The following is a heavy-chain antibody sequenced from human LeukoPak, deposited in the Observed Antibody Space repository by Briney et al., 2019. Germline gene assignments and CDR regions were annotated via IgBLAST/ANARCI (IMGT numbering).Heavy chain of an antibody. J-gene: IGHJ4*02. V-gene: IGHV3-33*06. D-gene: IGHD2-21*02. CDR3: AKERMRYCGGDCYSGNCFDY. CDR1: GFTFSSYG. Sequence: GRSLRLSCAASGFTFSSYGMHWVRQAPGKGLEWVAVIWYDGSNKYYADSVKGRFTISRDNSKNTLYLQMNSLRAEDTAVYYCAKERMRYCGGDCYSGNCFDYWGQGTLVTVSS. CDR2: IWYDGSNK.